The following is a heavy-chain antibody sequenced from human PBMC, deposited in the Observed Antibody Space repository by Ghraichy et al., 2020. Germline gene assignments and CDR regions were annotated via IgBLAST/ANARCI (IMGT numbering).Heavy chain of an antibody. V-gene: IGHV3-23*01. Sequence: GGSLRLSCAASGFTFSSYAMSWVRQAPGKGLEWVSAISGSGGSTYYADSVKGRFTISRDNSKNTLYLQMNSLRAEDTAVYYCAKDRGKEWLRYHFDYWGQGTLVTVSS. J-gene: IGHJ4*02. CDR2: ISGSGGST. D-gene: IGHD5-12*01. CDR1: GFTFSSYA. CDR3: AKDRGKEWLRYHFDY.